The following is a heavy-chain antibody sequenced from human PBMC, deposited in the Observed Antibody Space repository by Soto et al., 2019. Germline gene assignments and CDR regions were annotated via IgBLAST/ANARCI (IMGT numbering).Heavy chain of an antibody. Sequence: QVQLVQSGAEVKKPGSSVKVSCKDSGGTFNTYSMFWVRQAPGQGLEWMGRIIPMLGVRNYAQRFQDRVTXXAXKSTATVRMELSSLRSEDTALYYCTIGSWSDEVFDIWGQGTMVTISS. CDR1: GGTFNTYS. D-gene: IGHD6-19*01. J-gene: IGHJ3*02. CDR3: TIGSWSDEVFDI. V-gene: IGHV1-69*02. CDR2: IIPMLGVR.